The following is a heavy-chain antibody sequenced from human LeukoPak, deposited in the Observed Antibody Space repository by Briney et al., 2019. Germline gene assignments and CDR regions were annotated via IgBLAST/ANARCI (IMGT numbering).Heavy chain of an antibody. CDR3: ARVGDYEIDY. CDR1: GGSISSYY. V-gene: IGHV4-38-2*02. D-gene: IGHD4-17*01. Sequence: SETLSLTCTVSGGSISSYYWGWIRQPPGKGLEWIGSIYHSGSTYYNPSLKSRVTISVDTSKNQFSLKLSSVTAADTAVYYCARVGDYEIDYWGQGTLVTVSS. J-gene: IGHJ4*02. CDR2: IYHSGST.